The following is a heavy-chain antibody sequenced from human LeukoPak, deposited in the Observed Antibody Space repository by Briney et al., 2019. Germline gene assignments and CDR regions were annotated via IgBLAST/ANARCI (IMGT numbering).Heavy chain of an antibody. CDR2: IRHDESII. Sequence: GGSLRLSCAASGFTLSNYVMHWVRQAPAKALEWVASIRHDESIIHYTDSVKGRFTISRDTSKNTLYLQMNSLRGDDTAVYYCARVRIMNHDQAFDIWGQGTMVTVSS. CDR1: GFTLSNYV. J-gene: IGHJ3*02. CDR3: ARVRIMNHDQAFDI. D-gene: IGHD1-14*01. V-gene: IGHV3-30*02.